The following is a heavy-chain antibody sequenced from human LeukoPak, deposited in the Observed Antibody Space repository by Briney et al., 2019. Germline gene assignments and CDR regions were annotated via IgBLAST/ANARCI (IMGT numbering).Heavy chain of an antibody. V-gene: IGHV3-23*01. J-gene: IGHJ4*02. CDR2: ISDSGVGT. D-gene: IGHD2/OR15-2a*01. CDR1: GFTFSNYA. Sequence: GGSLRLSCAASGFTFSNYAMTWVRQAPGKGLEWVSTISDSGVGTYHADSVKGRFTISRDNSKNTLYLQMNSLRAEDAAVYYCAKLLVAYWGQGTLVTVSS. CDR3: AKLLVAY.